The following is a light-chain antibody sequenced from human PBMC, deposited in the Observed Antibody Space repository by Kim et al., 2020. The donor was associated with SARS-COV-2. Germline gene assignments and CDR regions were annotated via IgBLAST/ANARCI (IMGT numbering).Light chain of an antibody. J-gene: IGLJ3*02. CDR3: ATWYSCLSVGV. CDR1: RSNIGSNR. V-gene: IGLV1-51*01. Sequence: QSVLTQPPSVSAAPGHKVTIPCSGSRSNIGSNRVSWYQQFPGTAPRLITYDNDKRPSGIPDRFSGSKSGTSATLGITGLRTGDEADYYCATWYSCLSVGVFGGGTQLTVL. CDR2: DND.